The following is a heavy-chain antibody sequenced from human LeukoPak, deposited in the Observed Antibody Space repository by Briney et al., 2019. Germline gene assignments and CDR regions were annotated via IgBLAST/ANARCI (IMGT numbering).Heavy chain of an antibody. V-gene: IGHV3-21*01. CDR3: ARIEGSYSYFDY. Sequence: GRSLRLSCAASGFTFSSFSMNWVPPAPGEGLEWVSSITSSSGYMYYADSVKGRFTISRDNAKNSLYLQMNSLSAEDTAVYYCARIEGSYSYFDYWGQGTLVTVSS. D-gene: IGHD1-26*01. J-gene: IGHJ4*02. CDR2: ITSSSGYM. CDR1: GFTFSSFS.